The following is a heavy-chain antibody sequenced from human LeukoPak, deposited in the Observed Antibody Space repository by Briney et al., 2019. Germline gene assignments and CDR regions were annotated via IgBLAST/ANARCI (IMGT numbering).Heavy chain of an antibody. CDR1: GYTFTSYD. Sequence: GASVKVSCKASGYTFTSYDINWVRQASGQGLEWMGWMNPNSGNTGYAQKFQGRVTITRNTSISTAYMELSSLRSEDTAVYYCARGREDLGAFDIWGQGTLVTVSS. CDR2: MNPNSGNT. D-gene: IGHD2-15*01. CDR3: ARGREDLGAFDI. V-gene: IGHV1-8*03. J-gene: IGHJ3*02.